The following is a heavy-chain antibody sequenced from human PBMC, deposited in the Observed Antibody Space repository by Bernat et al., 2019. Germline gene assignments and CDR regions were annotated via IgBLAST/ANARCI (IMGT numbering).Heavy chain of an antibody. CDR2: IWYDGSQK. Sequence: QVQLVESGGGVVQSGKSLRLSCAVSGVTFRNYGMHWVRQAPGKGLEWVAVIWYDGSQKYYADSVKDRFTISRDNSKNTLYLQMSSVRVEDTAMYHCATWRGSGNYYDYWGQGTLVTVSS. CDR3: ATWRGSGNYYDY. D-gene: IGHD3-10*01. V-gene: IGHV3-33*01. J-gene: IGHJ4*02. CDR1: GVTFRNYG.